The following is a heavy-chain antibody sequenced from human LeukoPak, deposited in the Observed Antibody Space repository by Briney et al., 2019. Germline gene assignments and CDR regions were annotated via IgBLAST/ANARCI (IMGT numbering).Heavy chain of an antibody. Sequence: PGGSLRLSCAASGFTFSSYAMSWVRQVPGKGLEWVSGISDSGGNTYYADSVKGRFTISRDNSKNTLYLQMNSLRAEDTAVYYCAKDWSSVTRLDYWGQGTLVTVSS. CDR1: GFTFSSYA. CDR2: ISDSGGNT. D-gene: IGHD6-25*01. CDR3: AKDWSSVTRLDY. J-gene: IGHJ4*02. V-gene: IGHV3-23*01.